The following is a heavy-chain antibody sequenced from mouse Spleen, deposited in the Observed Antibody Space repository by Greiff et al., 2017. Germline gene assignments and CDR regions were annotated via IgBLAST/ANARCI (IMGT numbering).Heavy chain of an antibody. J-gene: IGHJ2*01. V-gene: IGHV1-81*01. Sequence: QVQLKESGAELARPGASVKLSCKASGYTFTSYGISWVKQRTGQGLEWIGEIYPRSGNTYYNEKFKGKATLTADKSSSTAYMELRSLTSEDSAVYFCAPYDYDSYYFDYWGQGTTLTVSS. D-gene: IGHD2-4*01. CDR2: IYPRSGNT. CDR3: APYDYDSYYFDY. CDR1: GYTFTSYG.